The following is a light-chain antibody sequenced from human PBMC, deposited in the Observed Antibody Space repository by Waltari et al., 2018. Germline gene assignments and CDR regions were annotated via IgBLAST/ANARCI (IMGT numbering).Light chain of an antibody. Sequence: QSVLTQPPSVSGAPGQRVTISCAGSSSNIGAGYDVHWYQQFPGAAPKLLIYNDNNRPSGVPDRCSGSKSGTSASLAITGLQPEDEADYYCQSYDSSLSVGVFGGGTKLTVL. CDR3: QSYDSSLSVGV. CDR1: SSNIGAGYD. V-gene: IGLV1-40*01. CDR2: NDN. J-gene: IGLJ3*02.